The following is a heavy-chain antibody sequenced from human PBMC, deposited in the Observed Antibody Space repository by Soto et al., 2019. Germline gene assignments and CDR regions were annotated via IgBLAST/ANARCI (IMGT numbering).Heavy chain of an antibody. J-gene: IGHJ3*02. CDR1: GFSLSTSGGG. Sequence: SGPTLVNPTQTLTLTCTFSGFSLSTSGGGVGWIRQPPGKALEWLALIYWNDDKRYSPSLKSRLTITKDTSKNQVVLTMTNMDPVDTATYYCARPPIAAAGGGAFDIWGQGTMVTVSS. V-gene: IGHV2-5*01. D-gene: IGHD6-13*01. CDR2: IYWNDDK. CDR3: ARPPIAAAGGGAFDI.